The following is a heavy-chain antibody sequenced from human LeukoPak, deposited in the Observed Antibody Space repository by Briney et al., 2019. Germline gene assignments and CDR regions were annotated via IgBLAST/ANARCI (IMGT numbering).Heavy chain of an antibody. V-gene: IGHV1-18*01. Sequence: ASVKVSCKASGYTFTSYGISWVRQAPGQGLEWMGWISAYNGNTNYAQKLQGRVTMTTDTSTSTAYMELRSLRSDDTAVYYCARRAGGSYTRPQRNFDYGGQGTLVTVSS. CDR1: GYTFTSYG. J-gene: IGHJ4*02. CDR3: ARRAGGSYTRPQRNFDY. CDR2: ISAYNGNT. D-gene: IGHD1-26*01.